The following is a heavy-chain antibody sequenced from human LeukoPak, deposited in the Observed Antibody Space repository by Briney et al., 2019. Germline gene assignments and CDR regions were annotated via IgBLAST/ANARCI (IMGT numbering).Heavy chain of an antibody. D-gene: IGHD5-18*01. Sequence: GRSLRLSCAASGFTFSSYGMHWVRQAPGKGLEWVAVISYDGSNKYYADSVKGRFTISRDNSKNTLYLQMNSLRAEDTAVYYCARIQPLYYFDYWGQGTLVTVSS. V-gene: IGHV3-30*03. J-gene: IGHJ4*02. CDR1: GFTFSSYG. CDR2: ISYDGSNK. CDR3: ARIQPLYYFDY.